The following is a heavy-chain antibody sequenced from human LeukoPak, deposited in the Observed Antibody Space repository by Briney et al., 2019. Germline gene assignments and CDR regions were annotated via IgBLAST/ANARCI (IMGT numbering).Heavy chain of an antibody. D-gene: IGHD2-15*01. CDR1: GFTFSSYA. V-gene: IGHV3-9*01. J-gene: IGHJ3*02. Sequence: GGSLRLSCAASGFTFSSYAMSWVRQAPGKGLEWVSGISWNSGTIGYADSVKGRFTISRDNAKNSLYLQMNSLRAEDTALYYCVKGAAYHLGDAFDIWGQGTMVTVSS. CDR3: VKGAAYHLGDAFDI. CDR2: ISWNSGTI.